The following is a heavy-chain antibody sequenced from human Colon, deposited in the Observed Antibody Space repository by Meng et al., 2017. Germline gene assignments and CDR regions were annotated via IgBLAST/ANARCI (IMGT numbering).Heavy chain of an antibody. Sequence: QVHLQESGPGLVTPSGSLSPTCTVSGGSISSNYWWSWVRQPPGKGLECIEKIYHIGSTNYNPSLKSRVTISIDTSKNQFSLKLSSVTAADTAVYYCARGPLDYWGQGTLVTVS. CDR1: GGSISSNYW. CDR2: IYHIGST. CDR3: ARGPLDY. V-gene: IGHV4-4*02. J-gene: IGHJ4*02.